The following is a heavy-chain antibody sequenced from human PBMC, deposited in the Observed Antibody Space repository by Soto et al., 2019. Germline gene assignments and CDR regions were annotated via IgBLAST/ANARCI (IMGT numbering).Heavy chain of an antibody. J-gene: IGHJ6*03. CDR1: GYTFNSYR. Sequence: ASVKVSCKASGYTFNSYRINWVRQAPGQGLEWMGWINPYNGNTNYAQTLQGRLTMTTDTSTSTAYMELRSLRSDDTAVYYCARERSPQRTTVTAYHYYYSMDVWGKGTTVTVSS. CDR3: ARERSPQRTTVTAYHYYYSMDV. CDR2: INPYNGNT. D-gene: IGHD4-4*01. V-gene: IGHV1-18*01.